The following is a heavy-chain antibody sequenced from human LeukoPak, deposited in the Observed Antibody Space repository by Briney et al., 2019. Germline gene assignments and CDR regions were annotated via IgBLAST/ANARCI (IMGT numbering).Heavy chain of an antibody. J-gene: IGHJ4*02. Sequence: SETLSLTCTVSGGSISSDDYYWSWIRQPPGKGLEWIGYIYYSGSTYYNPSLKSRVTISVDTSKNQFSLKLSSVTAADTAVYYCARGNFLDLDYWGQGTLVTVSS. CDR1: GGSISSDDYY. CDR3: ARGNFLDLDY. V-gene: IGHV4-30-4*08. CDR2: IYYSGST. D-gene: IGHD3/OR15-3a*01.